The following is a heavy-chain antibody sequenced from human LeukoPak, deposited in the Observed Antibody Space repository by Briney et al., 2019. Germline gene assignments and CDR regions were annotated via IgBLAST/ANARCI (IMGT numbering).Heavy chain of an antibody. V-gene: IGHV3-33*03. CDR2: IWYDGTNK. J-gene: IGHJ1*01. CDR1: GFTFSRYG. Sequence: GGSLRLSCAASGFTFSRYGMHWVRQAPGKGLAWVAVIWYDGTNKYYADSVKGRFTSSRDNSKNTLYLQMNSLRAEDTAVYYCAKDHCSSTSCYITEYFQHWGQGTLVTVSS. CDR3: AKDHCSSTSCYITEYFQH. D-gene: IGHD2-2*02.